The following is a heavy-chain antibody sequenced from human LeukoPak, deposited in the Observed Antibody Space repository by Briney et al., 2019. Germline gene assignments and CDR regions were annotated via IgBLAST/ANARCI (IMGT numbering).Heavy chain of an antibody. J-gene: IGHJ4*02. CDR3: ARGENAVAEYYFDY. Sequence: SGTLSLTCAVSGGSISSSNWWSWVRQPPGKGLEWIGEIYHSGSTNYNPSLKSRVTISVDKSKHQFSLKLSSVTAADTAVYYCARGENAVAEYYFDYWGQGTLVTVSS. V-gene: IGHV4-4*02. D-gene: IGHD6-19*01. CDR1: GGSISSSNW. CDR2: IYHSGST.